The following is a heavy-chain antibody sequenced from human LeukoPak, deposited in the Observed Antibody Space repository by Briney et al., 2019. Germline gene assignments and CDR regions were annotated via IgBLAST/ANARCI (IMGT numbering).Heavy chain of an antibody. V-gene: IGHV3-23*01. CDR2: ISGSGGST. D-gene: IGHD3-9*01. J-gene: IGHJ4*02. CDR1: GFTFSSYA. Sequence: GGSLRLSCAASGFTFSSYAMSWVRQAPGKGLEWVSAISGSGGSTYYADSVKGRFTISRDNSKNALYLQMNSLRAEDTAVYYCAKGGDILTGYLDYWGQGTLVTVSS. CDR3: AKGGDILTGYLDY.